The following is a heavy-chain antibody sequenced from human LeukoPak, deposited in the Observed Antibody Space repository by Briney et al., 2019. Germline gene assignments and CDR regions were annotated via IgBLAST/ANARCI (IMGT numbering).Heavy chain of an antibody. CDR1: GFTVSSNY. J-gene: IGHJ4*02. D-gene: IGHD1-26*01. V-gene: IGHV3-7*01. CDR3: ARSGSESDY. Sequence: GGSLRLSCAASGFTVSSNYMSWVRQAPGKGLEWVANIKEDGSQKNYVDSVKGRFTISRDNAKNSLYLQMNSLRAEDTAVYYCARSGSESDYWGQGVLVTVSS. CDR2: IKEDGSQK.